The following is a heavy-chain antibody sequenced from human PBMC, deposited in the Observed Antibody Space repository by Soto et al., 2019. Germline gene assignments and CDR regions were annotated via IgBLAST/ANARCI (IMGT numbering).Heavy chain of an antibody. CDR3: ARGSIEMATILVD. J-gene: IGHJ4*02. D-gene: IGHD5-12*01. CDR1: GGSISSYY. V-gene: IGHV4-59*01. Sequence: QVQLQESGPGLVKPSETLSLTCTVSGGSISSYYWSWIRQPPGKGLEWIGYIYYSGSTNYNPSLKSRVTISVDTSKNQFSLKLSSVTAADTAVYYCARGSIEMATILVDWGQGTLVTVSS. CDR2: IYYSGST.